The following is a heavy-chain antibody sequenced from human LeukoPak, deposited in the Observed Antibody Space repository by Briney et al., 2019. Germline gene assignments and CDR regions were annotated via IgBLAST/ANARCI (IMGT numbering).Heavy chain of an antibody. CDR3: ATETNGRHYDY. D-gene: IGHD1-14*01. V-gene: IGHV3-21*06. Sequence: KPGGSLRLACTPSGLTFSTSGFNWVRQAPGKGLEWVASIGPTGSDRYHADSIKGRFTISRDNANNFLYLQMNSLRAEDTAVYYCATETNGRHYDYWGQGTLLTVSS. J-gene: IGHJ4*02. CDR2: IGPTGSDR. CDR1: GLTFSTSG.